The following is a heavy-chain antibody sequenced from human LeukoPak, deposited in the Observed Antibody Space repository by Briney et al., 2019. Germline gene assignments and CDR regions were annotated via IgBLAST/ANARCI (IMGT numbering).Heavy chain of an antibody. J-gene: IGHJ3*02. Sequence: SETLSLTCTVSGDSISTSNSYWGWIRQPPGKGLEWIGSIYYSGNTYYNASLKSRVTISVDTSKNQFSLKLSSVTAADTAVYYCARRIVVVPAAMLDAFDIWGQGTMVTVSS. V-gene: IGHV4-39*07. CDR1: GDSISTSNSY. D-gene: IGHD2-2*01. CDR3: ARRIVVVPAAMLDAFDI. CDR2: IYYSGNT.